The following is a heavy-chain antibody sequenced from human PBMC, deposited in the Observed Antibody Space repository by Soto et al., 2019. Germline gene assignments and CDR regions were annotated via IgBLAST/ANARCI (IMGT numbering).Heavy chain of an antibody. CDR2: ITSDSTYI. D-gene: IGHD1-26*01. CDR3: DRGADSGRYYRTHIDY. Sequence: EVQLVESGGGLVKPGESLRLSCASSGFTLSDYAMNWVRQAPGKGLEWVSSITSDSTYIYYADSVKGRFTVSRDDAKNSVSVQMNSRRDEDTDMYYCDRGADSGRYYRTHIDYWGQGTLVSVSS. CDR1: GFTLSDYA. J-gene: IGHJ4*02. V-gene: IGHV3-21*02.